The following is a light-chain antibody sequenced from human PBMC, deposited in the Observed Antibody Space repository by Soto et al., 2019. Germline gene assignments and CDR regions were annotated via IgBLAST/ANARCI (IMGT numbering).Light chain of an antibody. Sequence: EIVLTQSPGTLSLSPGERATLSCRASQNINSNYLAWYQQKPGQSPRVLMYGASSRAPGIPDRFSGSASETDFTLTISRLEPEDFAVYYCHQYDSSPRTFGQGTKVEIK. V-gene: IGKV3-20*01. CDR2: GAS. CDR3: HQYDSSPRT. J-gene: IGKJ1*01. CDR1: QNINSNY.